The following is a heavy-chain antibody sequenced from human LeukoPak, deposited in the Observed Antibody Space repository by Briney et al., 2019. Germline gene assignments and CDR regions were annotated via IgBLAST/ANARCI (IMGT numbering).Heavy chain of an antibody. Sequence: PSETLSLTCTVSGGSISTYDWSWIRQPPGKGLEWIGYIYNSGSTNYNPSLQSRVTISVDTSKNQFSLRLTSVTAADTAVYYCAKAVAAAGRFGFDPWGQGTLVTVSS. V-gene: IGHV4-59*01. D-gene: IGHD6-13*01. J-gene: IGHJ5*02. CDR2: IYNSGST. CDR1: GGSISTYD. CDR3: AKAVAAAGRFGFDP.